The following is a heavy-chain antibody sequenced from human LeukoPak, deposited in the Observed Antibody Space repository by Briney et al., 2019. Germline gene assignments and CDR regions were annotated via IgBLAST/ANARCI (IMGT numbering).Heavy chain of an antibody. Sequence: GWSLRLSCAASGFTFSDYYITWLRRAPGKGLEGVSHISATGTHTHYADSVNGRFTISSDNAKNSLYLQMTSLRADDTAVYYCARVKGSYATDYWGQGTLVTVSS. D-gene: IGHD5-18*01. CDR2: ISATGTHT. CDR1: GFTFSDYY. J-gene: IGHJ4*02. CDR3: ARVKGSYATDY. V-gene: IGHV3-11*06.